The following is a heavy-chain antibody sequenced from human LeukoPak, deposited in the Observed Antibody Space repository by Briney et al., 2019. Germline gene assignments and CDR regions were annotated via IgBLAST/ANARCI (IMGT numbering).Heavy chain of an antibody. Sequence: SETLSLTCTVSGGSISGYYWSWIRQAPGKGLEWIGYIYNSGSLNYNPSLKSRVTIAVDTSENQFSLKLTSVTAADTAVYYCASYSSGYQYFQHWGQGTLVTVSS. CDR3: ASYSSGYQYFQH. CDR1: GGSISGYY. J-gene: IGHJ1*01. D-gene: IGHD3-22*01. CDR2: IYNSGSL. V-gene: IGHV4-59*01.